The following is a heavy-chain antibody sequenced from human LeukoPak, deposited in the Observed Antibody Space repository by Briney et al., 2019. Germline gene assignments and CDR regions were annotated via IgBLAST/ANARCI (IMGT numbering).Heavy chain of an antibody. Sequence: GASVKVSCKASGYTFTGYYMHWVRQAPGQGLEWMRWINPNSGGTNYAQKFQGRVTITRDTSASTAYMELSSLRSEDTAVYYCARMMIGDYGSGSYSDYWGQGTLVTVSS. V-gene: IGHV1-2*02. CDR2: INPNSGGT. CDR3: ARMMIGDYGSGSYSDY. CDR1: GYTFTGYY. D-gene: IGHD3-10*01. J-gene: IGHJ4*02.